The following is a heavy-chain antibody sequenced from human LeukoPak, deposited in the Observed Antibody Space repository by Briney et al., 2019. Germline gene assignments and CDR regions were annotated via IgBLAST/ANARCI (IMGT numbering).Heavy chain of an antibody. J-gene: IGHJ4*02. Sequence: ASVKVSCKASGYTFTAHAVHWVRQAPGQRLEWMGWINVANGDTGYSQKFQDRVTITRDTSASTGYMEMSSLISEDTAVYYCASKPRGESRPFDYGGQGTLVTVSS. CDR3: ASKPRGESRPFDY. D-gene: IGHD3-16*01. CDR1: GYTFTAHA. CDR2: INVANGDT. V-gene: IGHV1-3*01.